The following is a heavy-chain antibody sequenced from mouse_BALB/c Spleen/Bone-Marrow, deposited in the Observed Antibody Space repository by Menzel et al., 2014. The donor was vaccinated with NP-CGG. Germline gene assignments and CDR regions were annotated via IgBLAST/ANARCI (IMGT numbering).Heavy chain of an antibody. D-gene: IGHD1-1*01. J-gene: IGHJ2*01. V-gene: IGHV1-4*02. CDR3: AREDIITAYFDY. CDR1: GYTFXSYT. Sequence: VMLVESAAELARPGASVKMSCKASGYTFXSYTMQWVKQRPGQGLEWIGYIDPSNTYTDYNQKFRDKTTLTADKSSSTAYMQLTSLTSEDSAVYYCAREDIITAYFDYWGQGTTLTVSS. CDR2: IDPSNTYT.